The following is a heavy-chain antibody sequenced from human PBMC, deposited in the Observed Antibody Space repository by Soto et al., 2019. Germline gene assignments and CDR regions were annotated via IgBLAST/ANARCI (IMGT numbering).Heavy chain of an antibody. Sequence: LRLSCAACGFTFSTYAMNWVRQAPGKGLEWVSAISGGGGSTYYADSVKGRVTISRDNSKNTLYLQMNSLRAEDTAVYYCAKVSLGALTFTDYYYYGLDVWGQGTTVTVSS. J-gene: IGHJ6*02. D-gene: IGHD1-26*01. CDR1: GFTFSTYA. CDR2: ISGGGGST. V-gene: IGHV3-23*01. CDR3: AKVSLGALTFTDYYYYGLDV.